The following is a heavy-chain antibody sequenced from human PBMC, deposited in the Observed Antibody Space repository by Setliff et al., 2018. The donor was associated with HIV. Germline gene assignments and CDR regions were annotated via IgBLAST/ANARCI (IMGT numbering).Heavy chain of an antibody. V-gene: IGHV4-34*01. J-gene: IGHJ4*02. CDR1: RGSFSGYY. CDR3: AMFSSSSG. D-gene: IGHD6-6*01. Sequence: SETLSLTCAVYRGSFSGYYWSWIRQPPGKGLEWIGEINHSGSTNYNPSLKSRFSIPRDNAKNTLYLQMNGLRGEDTAVYYCAMFSSSSGWGQGTQVTVSS. CDR2: INHSGST.